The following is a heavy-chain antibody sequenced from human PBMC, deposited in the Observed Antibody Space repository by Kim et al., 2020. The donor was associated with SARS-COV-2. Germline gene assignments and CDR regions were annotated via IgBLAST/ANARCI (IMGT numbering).Heavy chain of an antibody. Sequence: ASVKVSCKVSGYTLTELSMHWVRQAPGKGLEWMGGFDPEDGETIYAQKFQGRVTMTEDTSTDTAYMELSSLRSEDTAVYYCATKGTGSDAFDIWGQGTMVTVSS. CDR1: GYTLTELS. CDR3: ATKGTGSDAFDI. J-gene: IGHJ3*02. D-gene: IGHD1-1*01. V-gene: IGHV1-24*01. CDR2: FDPEDGET.